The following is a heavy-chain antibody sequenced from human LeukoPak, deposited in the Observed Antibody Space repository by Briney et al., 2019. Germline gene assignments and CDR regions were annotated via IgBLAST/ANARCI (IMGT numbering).Heavy chain of an antibody. CDR1: GGSFSSYY. D-gene: IGHD6-19*01. Sequence: SETLSLTCTLSGGSFSSYYWSWIRQPPGKGLEWIGYIYYSGSTNYNPSLKSRVTISVDTSKNQFSLKLSSVTAADTAVYYCARGYSSGWYPTPLRYYYYYYMDVWGKGTTVTVSS. CDR3: ARGYSSGWYPTPLRYYYYYYMDV. J-gene: IGHJ6*03. V-gene: IGHV4-59*01. CDR2: IYYSGST.